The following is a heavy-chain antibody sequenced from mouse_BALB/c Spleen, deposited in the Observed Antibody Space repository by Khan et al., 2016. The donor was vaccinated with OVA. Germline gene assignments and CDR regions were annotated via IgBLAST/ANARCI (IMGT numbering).Heavy chain of an antibody. Sequence: EVELVESGGGLVKPGGSLKLSCAASGFSFSSYTMSWVRQTPEKRLEWVATISSGSTYTYSPDSVKGRFTISRDNAKNTLYLQMSSLKSEDTAMYYGTRDGNYAHWYFAVWGAGTTVTVSS. V-gene: IGHV5-6-4*01. CDR3: TRDGNYAHWYFAV. D-gene: IGHD2-1*01. CDR2: ISSGSTYT. J-gene: IGHJ1*01. CDR1: GFSFSSYT.